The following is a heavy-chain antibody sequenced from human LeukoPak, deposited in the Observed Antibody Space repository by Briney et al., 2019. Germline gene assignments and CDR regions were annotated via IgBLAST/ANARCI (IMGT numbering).Heavy chain of an antibody. J-gene: IGHJ6*03. CDR1: GGTFSSYA. V-gene: IGHV1-69*01. CDR2: IFPIFGTA. D-gene: IGHD2-15*01. Sequence: SVKVSCKASGGTFSSYAISWVRQALGKGFKGMGGIFPIFGTANYAQKFQGRVTITADESTSTAYMELSSLRSEDTAVYYCARDRCSGGSCYYYYYMDVWGKGTTVTVSS. CDR3: ARDRCSGGSCYYYYYMDV.